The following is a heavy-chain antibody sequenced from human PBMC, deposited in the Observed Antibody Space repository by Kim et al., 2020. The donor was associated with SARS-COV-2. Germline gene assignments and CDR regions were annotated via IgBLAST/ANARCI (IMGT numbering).Heavy chain of an antibody. V-gene: IGHV3-48*02. Sequence: DSVKGRFTISRDNAKNSLYLQMNSLRDEDTAVYYCARDKTAMVNYYGMDVWGQGTTVTVSS. J-gene: IGHJ6*02. CDR3: ARDKTAMVNYYGMDV. D-gene: IGHD5-18*01.